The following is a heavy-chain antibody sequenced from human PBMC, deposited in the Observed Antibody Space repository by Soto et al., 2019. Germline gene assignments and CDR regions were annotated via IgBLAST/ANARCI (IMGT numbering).Heavy chain of an antibody. V-gene: IGHV3-7*01. CDR1: GFTFSSYW. Sequence: EVQLVESGRGLVQPGGSLRLSCVASGFTFSSYWMSWVRQSPEKGLEWVAKINQDGSGKYHVGSVKGRFTISRDNAKNSLYLQMDSLRDEDTAVYYCARVPLVTSRYYFDFWGQGSLVTVSS. J-gene: IGHJ4*02. D-gene: IGHD2-2*01. CDR3: ARVPLVTSRYYFDF. CDR2: INQDGSGK.